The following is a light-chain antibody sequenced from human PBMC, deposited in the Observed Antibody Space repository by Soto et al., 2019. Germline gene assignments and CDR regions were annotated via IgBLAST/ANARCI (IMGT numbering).Light chain of an antibody. CDR2: DAS. CDR3: QQYNNWPPIT. CDR1: QSVSSN. V-gene: IGKV3D-15*01. J-gene: IGKJ5*01. Sequence: EIVMRQSPATLSVSPGERATPSCGASQSVSSNLAWYQQKPGQAPRLLIYDASTRATGIPARFSGSGSGTEFTLTISSLQSEDFAVYYCQQYNNWPPITFGQGTRLEI.